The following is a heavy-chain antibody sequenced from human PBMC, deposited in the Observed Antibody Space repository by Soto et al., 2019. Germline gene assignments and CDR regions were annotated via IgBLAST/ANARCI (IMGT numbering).Heavy chain of an antibody. J-gene: IGHJ4*02. D-gene: IGHD3-22*01. CDR1: GFTFSSYG. Sequence: GGSLRLSCAASGFTFSSYGMHWVRQAPGKGLEWVAVIWYDGSNKYYADSVKGRFTISRDNSKNTLYLQMNSLRAEDTAVYYCARDRLYYYDSSGYYPLDYWGQGTLVTVSS. CDR2: IWYDGSNK. V-gene: IGHV3-33*01. CDR3: ARDRLYYYDSSGYYPLDY.